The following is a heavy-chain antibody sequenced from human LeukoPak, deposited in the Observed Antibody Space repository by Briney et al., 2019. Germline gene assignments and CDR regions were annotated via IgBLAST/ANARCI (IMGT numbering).Heavy chain of an antibody. Sequence: SETLSLTCTVSGGSISSYYWSWIRQPPGKGLEWIGYIYYSGSTNYNPSLKSRVTISVDTYKNQFSLKLSSVTAADTAVYYCAREDDYGGNTLDYWGQGTLVTVSS. D-gene: IGHD4-23*01. CDR1: GGSISSYY. CDR2: IYYSGST. V-gene: IGHV4-59*01. J-gene: IGHJ4*02. CDR3: AREDDYGGNTLDY.